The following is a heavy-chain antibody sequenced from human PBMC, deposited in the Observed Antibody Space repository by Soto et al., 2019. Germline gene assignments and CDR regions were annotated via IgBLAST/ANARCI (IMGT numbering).Heavy chain of an antibody. CDR3: ARGDCSSTSCYERYYYYYGMDV. Sequence: ASVKVSCKASGYTFTGYYMHWVRQAPGQGLEWMGWINPNSGGTNYAQKFQGWVTMARDTSISTAYMELSRLRSDDTAVYYCARGDCSSTSCYERYYYYYGMDVWGQGTTVTVSS. CDR2: INPNSGGT. D-gene: IGHD2-2*01. J-gene: IGHJ6*02. V-gene: IGHV1-2*04. CDR1: GYTFTGYY.